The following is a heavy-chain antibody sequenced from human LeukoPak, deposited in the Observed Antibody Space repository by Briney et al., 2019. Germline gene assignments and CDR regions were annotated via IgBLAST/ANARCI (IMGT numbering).Heavy chain of an antibody. CDR1: GFTFSSYG. J-gene: IGHJ4*02. CDR3: AIDRYSGYFDY. Sequence: GRSLRLSCAASGFTFSSYGMHWVRQAPGKGLEWVAVIWYDGSNKYYADSVKGRFTVSRDNSKNTLYLQMNSLRAEDTAVYYCAIDRYSGYFDYWGQGTLVTVSS. D-gene: IGHD5-12*01. V-gene: IGHV3-33*01. CDR2: IWYDGSNK.